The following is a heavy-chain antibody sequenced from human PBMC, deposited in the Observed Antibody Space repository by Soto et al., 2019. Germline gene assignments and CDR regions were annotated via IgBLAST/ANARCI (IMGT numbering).Heavy chain of an antibody. J-gene: IGHJ4*02. CDR3: ARGYKALALRYFDQPTDFDY. V-gene: IGHV4-34*01. D-gene: IGHD3-9*01. CDR2: INHSGST. Sequence: QVQLQQWGAGLLKPSETLSLTCAVYGGSFSGYYWSWIRQPPGKGLEWIGEINHSGSTNYNPSLKMRVTISVDTPQNQFSLKLSSVTAADPAVYYCARGYKALALRYFDQPTDFDYWGQGTLVTVSS. CDR1: GGSFSGYY.